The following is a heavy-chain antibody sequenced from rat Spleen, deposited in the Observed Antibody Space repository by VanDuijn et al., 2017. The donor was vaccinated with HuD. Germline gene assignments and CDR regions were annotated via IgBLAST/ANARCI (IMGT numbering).Heavy chain of an antibody. V-gene: IGHV5-20*01. D-gene: IGHD1-1*01. CDR1: GFIFSDYG. Sequence: EVQLVESGGGLVQPGRSMKLSCAASGFIFSDYGLAWVLQAPTKGLEWVASISYDGGSTNYRDSLKGRFTISRDNAKSTLYLQKESLRSEDTATYYCAKDLDYSGDNWFGYWGQGTLVTVSS. CDR2: ISYDGGST. CDR3: AKDLDYSGDNWFGY. J-gene: IGHJ3*01.